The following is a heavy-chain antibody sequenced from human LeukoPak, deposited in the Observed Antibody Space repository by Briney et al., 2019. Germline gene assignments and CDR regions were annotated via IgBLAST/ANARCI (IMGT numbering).Heavy chain of an antibody. J-gene: IGHJ4*02. CDR2: IYYSGTT. CDR1: GGSISSSDYY. Sequence: SETLSLTCTVSGGSISSSDYYWAWVRQPPGKGLAWIGSIYYSGTTSYNPSLKSRVTISVDTSKNQFSLRLDSATAADTAVYFCARVTFDLGSHVDYWGQGTLVTVSS. V-gene: IGHV4-39*07. CDR3: ARVTFDLGSHVDY. D-gene: IGHD3-16*01.